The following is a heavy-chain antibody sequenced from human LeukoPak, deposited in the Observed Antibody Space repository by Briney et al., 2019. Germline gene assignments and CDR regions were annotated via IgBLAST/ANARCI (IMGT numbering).Heavy chain of an antibody. CDR3: ARQEGIIGTTDWFDP. Sequence: SETLSLTRTVSGGSISSYYWTWIRQPPGKGLEWIGYISYSGTTKYNPSLDGRVTISVDTSKNQFSLKLSSVTAADTAVYYCARQEGIIGTTDWFDPWGQGILVTVSS. D-gene: IGHD1-7*01. CDR2: ISYSGTT. J-gene: IGHJ5*02. CDR1: GGSISSYY. V-gene: IGHV4-59*08.